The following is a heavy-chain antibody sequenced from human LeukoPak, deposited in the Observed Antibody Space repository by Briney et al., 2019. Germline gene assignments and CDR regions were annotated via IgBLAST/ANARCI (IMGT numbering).Heavy chain of an antibody. CDR3: AKTPSRGVGVQLERLGTFDY. D-gene: IGHD1-1*01. Sequence: AGGSLRLSCAASGFTFSSYAMSWVRQAPGKGLEWVSAISGSGGSTYYADSVKGRFTISRDNSKNTLYLQMNSLRAEDTAVYYCAKTPSRGVGVQLERLGTFDYWGQGTLVTVSS. J-gene: IGHJ4*02. CDR2: ISGSGGST. V-gene: IGHV3-23*01. CDR1: GFTFSSYA.